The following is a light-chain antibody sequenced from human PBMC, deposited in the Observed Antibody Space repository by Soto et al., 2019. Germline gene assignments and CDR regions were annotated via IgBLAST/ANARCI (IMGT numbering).Light chain of an antibody. CDR2: WAS. J-gene: IGKJ2*01. CDR1: QSVSNN. CDR3: QQYYSLPHT. Sequence: EIVLTQSPATLSVFPGEKATLSCGASQSVSNNLAWFQQKPGQPPKLLIYWASTRESGVPDRFSGSGSGTDFTLTISSLQAEDVAVYYCQQYYSLPHTFGQGTKLEIK. V-gene: IGKV4-1*01.